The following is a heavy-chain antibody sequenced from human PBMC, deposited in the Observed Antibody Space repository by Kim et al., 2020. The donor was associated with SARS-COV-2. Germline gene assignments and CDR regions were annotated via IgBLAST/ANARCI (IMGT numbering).Heavy chain of an antibody. D-gene: IGHD2-2*01. Sequence: SETLSLTCSVSGGSIRRGGKFWTWIRQHPAKGLEWIGYISYSGNPHYSPSLRSRVSISLQTSENQFSLELTSGTAADTAVYYCARGQPLDYWGQGILVTVSS. V-gene: IGHV4-31*03. CDR1: GGSIRRGGKF. CDR3: ARGQPLDY. CDR2: ISYSGNP. J-gene: IGHJ4*02.